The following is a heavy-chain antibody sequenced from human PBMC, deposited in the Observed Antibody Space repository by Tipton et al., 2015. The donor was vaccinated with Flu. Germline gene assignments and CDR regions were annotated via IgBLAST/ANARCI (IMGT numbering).Heavy chain of an antibody. Sequence: CAASGFTVSSNYMSWVRQAPGKGLEWVSVIYSGGSTYYADSVKGRFTISRHNSKNTLYLQMNSLRAEDTAVYYCARESLYSSSHKGYYYYGMDVWGQGTTVTVSS. CDR3: ARESLYSSSHKGYYYYGMDV. D-gene: IGHD6-6*01. V-gene: IGHV3-53*04. CDR2: IYSGGST. J-gene: IGHJ6*02. CDR1: GFTVSSNY.